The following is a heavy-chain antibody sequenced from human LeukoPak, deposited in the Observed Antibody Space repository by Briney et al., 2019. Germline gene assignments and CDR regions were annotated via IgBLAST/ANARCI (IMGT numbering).Heavy chain of an antibody. CDR2: ISYDGSNK. CDR1: GFTFSSYG. Sequence: GGSLRLSCAASGFTFSSYGMHWVRQAPGKGLEWVAVISYDGSNKYYADSVKGRFTISRDNSKNTLYLQMNSLRAEDTAVYYCAKDPYCSGGSCYSFFDYWGQGTLVTVSS. V-gene: IGHV3-30*18. CDR3: AKDPYCSGGSCYSFFDY. J-gene: IGHJ4*02. D-gene: IGHD2-15*01.